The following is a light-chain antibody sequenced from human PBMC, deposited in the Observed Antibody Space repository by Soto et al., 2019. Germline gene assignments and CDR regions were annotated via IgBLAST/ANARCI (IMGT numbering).Light chain of an antibody. J-gene: IGKJ2*01. Sequence: EIVLTQSPATLSLSPGERATLSCRTSQSVSSYLAWYQQKPGQAPRLLIYDASNRATGIPARFSGSGSGTDFTITISSLETEDFAVYYCQQRSNRPVLYTFGQGTKLEIK. CDR1: QSVSSY. CDR3: QQRSNRPVLYT. V-gene: IGKV3-11*01. CDR2: DAS.